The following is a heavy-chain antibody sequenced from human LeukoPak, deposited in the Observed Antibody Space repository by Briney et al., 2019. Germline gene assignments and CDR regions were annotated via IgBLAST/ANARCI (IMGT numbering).Heavy chain of an antibody. J-gene: IGHJ4*02. V-gene: IGHV3-7*01. D-gene: IGHD3-16*01. CDR1: GFTFSGYW. Sequence: GGSLRLSCAASGFTFSGYWMSWVRQAPGKGLEWVASIRQDGNEKYYVGSVKGRFTISRDNAKNSLYLQMNSLRAEDTAVYYCARDVYYDTNFDFWGQGTLVTVSS. CDR3: ARDVYYDTNFDF. CDR2: IRQDGNEK.